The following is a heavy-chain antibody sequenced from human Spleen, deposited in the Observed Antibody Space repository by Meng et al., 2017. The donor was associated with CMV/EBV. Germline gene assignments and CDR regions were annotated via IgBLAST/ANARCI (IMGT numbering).Heavy chain of an antibody. V-gene: IGHV3-33*06. J-gene: IGHJ6*02. CDR3: AKALSDNSYYYYYGMDV. D-gene: IGHD2/OR15-2a*01. CDR2: IWHDGSNK. CDR1: GFTFSSYV. Sequence: GESLKISCAASGFTFSSYVMHWVRQAPGKGLEWVAVIWHDGSNKYYADSVKGRFTISRDNSKNTLYPQMNSLRADDTAVYSCAKALSDNSYYYYYGMDVWGQGTTVTVSS.